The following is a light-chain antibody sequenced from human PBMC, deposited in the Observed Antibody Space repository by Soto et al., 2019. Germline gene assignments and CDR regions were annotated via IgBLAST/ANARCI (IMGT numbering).Light chain of an antibody. Sequence: DIQMTQSPSSLSASVGDRVTITCRASQNIITYLNCYQQKPGKPPKLLMYAVSSLQSGAPSRFSGSGSGTDFTLTISSLQSEDFATYFCQQSYNFPRTFGQGTKLEI. CDR2: AVS. J-gene: IGKJ2*01. CDR3: QQSYNFPRT. CDR1: QNIITY. V-gene: IGKV1-39*01.